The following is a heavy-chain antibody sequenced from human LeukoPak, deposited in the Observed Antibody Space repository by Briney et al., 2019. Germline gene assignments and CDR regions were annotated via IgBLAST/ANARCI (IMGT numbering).Heavy chain of an antibody. V-gene: IGHV1-69*06. CDR1: GGTFSSYA. CDR3: ASLEADKSYYDSSGYYFDY. D-gene: IGHD3-22*01. J-gene: IGHJ4*02. Sequence: SVKVSCKASGGTFSSYAISWVRQAPGQGLEWMGRIIPIFGTANYAQKFQGRVTITADKSTSTAYMELSSLRSEDTAVYYCASLEADKSYYDSSGYYFDYWGQGTLVTVSS. CDR2: IIPIFGTA.